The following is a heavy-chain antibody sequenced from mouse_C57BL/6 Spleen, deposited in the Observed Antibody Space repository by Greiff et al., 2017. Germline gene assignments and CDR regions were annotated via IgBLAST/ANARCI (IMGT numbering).Heavy chain of an antibody. CDR1: GFTFSNSW. D-gene: IGHD1-1*01. J-gene: IGHJ1*03. Sequence: EVKLVESGGGLVQPGGSMKLSCVASGFTFSNSWMNWVRQSPEKGLEWVAQIRLKSDNYATHYAESVKGRFTISRDDSKSSVYLQMNNLMAEDTGIYYCTLYYYDKGYFDVWGTGTTVTVSS. CDR3: TLYYYDKGYFDV. CDR2: IRLKSDNYAT. V-gene: IGHV6-3*01.